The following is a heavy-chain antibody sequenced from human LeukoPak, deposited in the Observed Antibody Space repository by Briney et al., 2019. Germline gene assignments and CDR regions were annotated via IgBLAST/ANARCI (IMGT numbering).Heavy chain of an antibody. V-gene: IGHV3-74*01. CDR2: INSDGSGT. D-gene: IGHD2-8*01. CDR3: ARGEKSWINGFDL. J-gene: IGHJ4*02. Sequence: PGGSLTLSCAASAFTFSRHWMHWVRQAPGKGLVWVSRINSDGSGTIYADSVKGRFTISRDNAKNTLDLQMNSLRAEDTAVYYCARGEKSWINGFDLWGQGTLVTVSS. CDR1: AFTFSRHW.